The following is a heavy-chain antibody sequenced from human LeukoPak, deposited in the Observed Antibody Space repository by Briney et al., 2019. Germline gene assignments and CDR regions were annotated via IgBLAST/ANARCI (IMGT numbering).Heavy chain of an antibody. D-gene: IGHD3-9*01. Sequence: SGGSLRLSCVASGFTFSDYIMSWVRQAPGKGLEWVSAISGSGGSTYYADSVKGRFTISRDNSKNTLYLQMNSLRAEDTAVYYCAKGPGDDILTGYSTGPNDYWGQGTLVTVSS. CDR1: GFTFSDYI. CDR2: ISGSGGST. J-gene: IGHJ4*02. CDR3: AKGPGDDILTGYSTGPNDY. V-gene: IGHV3-23*01.